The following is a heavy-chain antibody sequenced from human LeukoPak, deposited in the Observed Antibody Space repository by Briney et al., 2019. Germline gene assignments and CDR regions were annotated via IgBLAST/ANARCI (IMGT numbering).Heavy chain of an antibody. D-gene: IGHD6-6*01. CDR3: ARVYRSSSGYCFDF. Sequence: GGSLRLSCAVSGFTFSSYWMSWVRQAPGKGLEWVANIKQDGSEKYYVDSVKGRFTVSRDNAKNSLYLQMNSLRAEDTAVYYCARVYRSSSGYCFDFWGRGTLVTVSS. CDR1: GFTFSSYW. CDR2: IKQDGSEK. J-gene: IGHJ4*02. V-gene: IGHV3-7*01.